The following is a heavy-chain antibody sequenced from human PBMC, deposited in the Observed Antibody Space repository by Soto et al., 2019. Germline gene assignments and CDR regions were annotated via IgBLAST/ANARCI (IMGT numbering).Heavy chain of an antibody. Sequence: SVKVSCKSSGYSFTSYGISWVRQAPGQGLEWMGGIIPIFGTANYAQKFQGRVTITADESTSTAYMELSSLRSEDTAVYYCARAQWLKMHYYYYGMDVWGQGTTVTVSS. CDR1: GYSFTSYG. V-gene: IGHV1-69*13. CDR3: ARAQWLKMHYYYYGMDV. J-gene: IGHJ6*02. CDR2: IIPIFGTA. D-gene: IGHD6-19*01.